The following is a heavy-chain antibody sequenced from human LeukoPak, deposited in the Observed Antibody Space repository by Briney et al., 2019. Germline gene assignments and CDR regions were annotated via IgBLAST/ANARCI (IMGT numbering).Heavy chain of an antibody. V-gene: IGHV3-7*04. Sequence: GGSLRLSCTASGFTFRSYWMSWVRQAPGKGLEWLADINQDGSEKYYVDSVKGRFTISRDNAKNSLYLQMNSLTAEGTAVNYCARDGTERDWGQGTLVTVSS. CDR1: GFTFRSYW. D-gene: IGHD6-13*01. J-gene: IGHJ4*02. CDR2: INQDGSEK. CDR3: ARDGTERD.